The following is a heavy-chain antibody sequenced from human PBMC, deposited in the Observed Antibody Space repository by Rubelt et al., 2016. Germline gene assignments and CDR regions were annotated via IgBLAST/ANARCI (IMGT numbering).Heavy chain of an antibody. V-gene: IGHV1-2*06. D-gene: IGHD1-1*01. J-gene: IGHJ4*02. CDR2: INPNSGDT. CDR1: GYTFTDYY. Sequence: QVQLVQSGAEVKKPEASMKVSCKASGYTFTDYYMHWVRQAPGQGLEWVGRINPNSGDTNFAQKFQGRVTMTRDTSISTAYMELSRLGSDDTAVDYCARTGARYYFDYWGQGTLVTVSA. CDR3: ARTGARYYFDY.